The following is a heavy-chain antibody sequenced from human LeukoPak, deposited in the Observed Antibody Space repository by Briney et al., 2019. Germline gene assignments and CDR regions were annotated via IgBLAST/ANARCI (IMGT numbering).Heavy chain of an antibody. D-gene: IGHD6-13*01. CDR3: ARGFLGYSSSWYGY. CDR1: GFTFSSYG. J-gene: IGHJ4*02. Sequence: GGSLRLSCAASGFTFSSYGMHWVRQAPGKGLEWVAVIWYDGSNEYYADSVKGRFTISRDNSKNTLYLQMNSLRAEDTAVYYCARGFLGYSSSWYGYWGQGTLVTVSS. CDR2: IWYDGSNE. V-gene: IGHV3-33*01.